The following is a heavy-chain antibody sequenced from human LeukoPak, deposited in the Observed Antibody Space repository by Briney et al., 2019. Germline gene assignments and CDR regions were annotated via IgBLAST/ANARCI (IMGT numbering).Heavy chain of an antibody. Sequence: SVKVSCKVSGYTFTSYGISWVRQAPGQGLEWMGRIIPIFGTANYAQKFQGRVTITTDESTSTAYMELSSLRSEDTAMYYCARQNYFDSSGYYIDYWGQGTLVTVSS. D-gene: IGHD3-22*01. CDR2: IIPIFGTA. CDR3: ARQNYFDSSGYYIDY. J-gene: IGHJ4*02. V-gene: IGHV1-69*05. CDR1: GYTFTSYG.